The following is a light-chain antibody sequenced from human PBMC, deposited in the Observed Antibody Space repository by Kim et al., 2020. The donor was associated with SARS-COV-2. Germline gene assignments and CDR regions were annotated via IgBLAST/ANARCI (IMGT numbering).Light chain of an antibody. CDR1: NSDIGKYNT. CDR2: HVS. CDR3: SSYISSTSLV. Sequence: GQSITISCTGGNSDIGKYNTVAWHQQHPGKTPKLILFHVSSRPSWISNRFSGSKSGNTASLTISGLQPDDEADYYCSSYISSTSLVFGGGTQLTVL. V-gene: IGLV2-14*03. J-gene: IGLJ2*01.